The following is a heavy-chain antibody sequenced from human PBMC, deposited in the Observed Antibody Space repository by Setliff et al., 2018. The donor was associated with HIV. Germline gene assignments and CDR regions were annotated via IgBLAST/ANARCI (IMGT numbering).Heavy chain of an antibody. Sequence: SETLSLTCTVSGGSISSHYWSWIRQPLGKGLEWIGYLYHSGSATYNPSLRGRVTISVDTSKNHFSLKLSSVTAADTAVYYCAKTIRGYISGDYMDVWGKGTTVTVSS. J-gene: IGHJ6*03. CDR3: AKTIRGYISGDYMDV. D-gene: IGHD5-18*01. CDR2: LYHSGSA. CDR1: GGSISSHY. V-gene: IGHV4-59*11.